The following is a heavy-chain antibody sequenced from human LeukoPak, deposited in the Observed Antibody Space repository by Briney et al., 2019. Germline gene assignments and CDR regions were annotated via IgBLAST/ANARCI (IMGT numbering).Heavy chain of an antibody. CDR3: ASSGSYRFDY. J-gene: IGHJ4*02. V-gene: IGHV3-48*02. CDR1: GFTFGSYS. CDR2: ITASGTAM. Sequence: GGSLRLSCAASGFTFGSYSTNWVRQAPGKGLEWVSHITASGTAMFYADSVKGRFTISRDNAKNSLYLQMNSLRDEDTAVYYCASSGSYRFDYWGQGTLVTVSS. D-gene: IGHD1-26*01.